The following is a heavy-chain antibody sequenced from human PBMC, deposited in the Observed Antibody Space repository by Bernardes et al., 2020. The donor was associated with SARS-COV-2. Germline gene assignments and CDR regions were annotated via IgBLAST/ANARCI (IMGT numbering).Heavy chain of an antibody. CDR3: AKSYGSGSYFSSLYYYGMDV. V-gene: IGHV3-23*01. J-gene: IGHJ6*02. CDR1: GFTFSSYA. D-gene: IGHD3-10*01. Sequence: VGSLILSCAASGFTFSSYAMNWVRQAPGKGLEWVSAISGSGGSTYYADSVKGRFTISRDNSKNTLYLQMNSLRAEDTAVYYCAKSYGSGSYFSSLYYYGMDVWGQGTTVTVSS. CDR2: ISGSGGST.